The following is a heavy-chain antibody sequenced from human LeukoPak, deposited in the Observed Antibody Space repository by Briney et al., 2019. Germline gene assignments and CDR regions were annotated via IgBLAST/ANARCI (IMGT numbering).Heavy chain of an antibody. CDR3: EAAAGTGMYYFDY. J-gene: IGHJ4*02. Sequence: PVGSLRLSFAPSGFTFRSYWISWAPQAPGKGRWGGANINQNGSEKYYVDSVKGRFTISRDNSKNTLYLQMNSLRAEDTAVYYCEAAAGTGMYYFDYWGQGTLVTVSS. CDR2: INQNGSEK. D-gene: IGHD6-13*01. CDR1: GFTFRSYW. V-gene: IGHV3-7*01.